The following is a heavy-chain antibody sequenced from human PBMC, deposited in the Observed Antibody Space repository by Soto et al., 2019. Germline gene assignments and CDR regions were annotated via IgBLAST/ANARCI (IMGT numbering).Heavy chain of an antibody. D-gene: IGHD5-18*01. Sequence: KTSETLSLTCTVSGGSISSYYWSWIRQPPGKGLEWIGYIYYSGSTNYNPSLKSRVTISVDTSKNQFSLKLSSVTAADTAVYYCARGVTAMAAAFDYWGQGALFTVSS. CDR1: GGSISSYY. CDR3: ARGVTAMAAAFDY. V-gene: IGHV4-59*01. J-gene: IGHJ4*02. CDR2: IYYSGST.